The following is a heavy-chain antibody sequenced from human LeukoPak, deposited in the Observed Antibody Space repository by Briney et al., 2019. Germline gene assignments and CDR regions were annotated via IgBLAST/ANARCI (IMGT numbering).Heavy chain of an antibody. J-gene: IGHJ4*02. Sequence: GGSLRLSCAASGFTFFNYAMAWVRQAPGKGLEWVSTIGGSGYNTHYADSVKGRFTISRDNSRNTLYRQVNSLKAEDTAVYYCAKGSSEHNRYHYFDDWGQGTLVTVSS. V-gene: IGHV3-23*01. D-gene: IGHD1-1*01. CDR1: GFTFFNYA. CDR2: IGGSGYNT. CDR3: AKGSSEHNRYHYFDD.